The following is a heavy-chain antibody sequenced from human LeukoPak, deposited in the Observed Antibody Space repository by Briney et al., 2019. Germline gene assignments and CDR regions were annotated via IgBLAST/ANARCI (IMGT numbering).Heavy chain of an antibody. CDR2: IWYDGSNK. J-gene: IGHJ6*02. CDR1: GFTFSSYG. CDR3: ARDRSSGSTRYYYYGMDV. D-gene: IGHD6-19*01. V-gene: IGHV3-33*01. Sequence: PGGSLRLSCAASGFTFSSYGMHWVRQAPGKGLEWVAVIWYDGSNKYYADSVKGRFTISRDNSKNTLYLQMNSLRAEDTAVYYCARDRSSGSTRYYYYGMDVWGQGTTVTVSS.